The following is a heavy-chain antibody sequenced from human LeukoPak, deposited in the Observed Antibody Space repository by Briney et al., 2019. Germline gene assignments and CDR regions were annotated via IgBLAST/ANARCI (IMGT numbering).Heavy chain of an antibody. D-gene: IGHD5-18*01. CDR1: GFTFSSYA. CDR3: ARVPSGYTLGYGYYYYYMDV. Sequence: GGSLRLSCAASGFTFSSYAMSRVRQAPGKGLEWVSYISTSSSTIYYADSVKGRFTISRDNTKNALYLQMNSLRAEDTAVYYCARVPSGYTLGYGYYYYYMDVWGKGTTVTVSS. CDR2: ISTSSSTI. V-gene: IGHV3-48*04. J-gene: IGHJ6*03.